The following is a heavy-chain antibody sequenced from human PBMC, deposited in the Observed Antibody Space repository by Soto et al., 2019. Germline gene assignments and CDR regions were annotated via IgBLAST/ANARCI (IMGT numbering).Heavy chain of an antibody. D-gene: IGHD3-10*01. V-gene: IGHV3-33*01. CDR2: IWYDGSNK. CDR3: ARGMFLYYYGSGSYYPGDY. Sequence: GGSLRLSCAASGFTFSSYGMHWVRQAPGKGLEWVAVIWYDGSNKYYADSVKGRFTISRDNSKNTLYLQMNSLRAEDTAVYYCARGMFLYYYGSGSYYPGDYWGQGTLVTVSS. CDR1: GFTFSSYG. J-gene: IGHJ4*02.